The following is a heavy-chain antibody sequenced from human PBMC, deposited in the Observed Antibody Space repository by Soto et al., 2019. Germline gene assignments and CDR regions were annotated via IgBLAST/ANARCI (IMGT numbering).Heavy chain of an antibody. D-gene: IGHD4-17*01. V-gene: IGHV5-51*01. J-gene: IGHJ4*02. CDR1: GYSFSNYW. CDR2: INPGDSDT. CDR3: ARPANTVADHFDL. Sequence: GESLKISCKASGYSFSNYWIGWVRQMPGKGLEWMAIINPGDSDTRYSPSFQGQVTISADQSINTAYLQWDSLKASDTAIYYCARPANTVADHFDLWGQGTPVTVSS.